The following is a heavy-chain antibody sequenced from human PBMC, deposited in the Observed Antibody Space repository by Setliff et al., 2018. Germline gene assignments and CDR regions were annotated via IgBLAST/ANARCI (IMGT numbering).Heavy chain of an antibody. CDR2: IYIGGSA. CDR1: GGSISSYY. CDR3: AREQWLDPPGYYYMDV. Sequence: SETLSLTCTVSGGSISSYYWSWIRQPAGKGLEWIGHIYIGGSANYNPFLKSRVTVSIDTSKNQFSLKLNSVTAADMAVYYCAREQWLDPPGYYYMDVWAKGTTVTVSS. D-gene: IGHD6-19*01. V-gene: IGHV4-4*07. J-gene: IGHJ6*03.